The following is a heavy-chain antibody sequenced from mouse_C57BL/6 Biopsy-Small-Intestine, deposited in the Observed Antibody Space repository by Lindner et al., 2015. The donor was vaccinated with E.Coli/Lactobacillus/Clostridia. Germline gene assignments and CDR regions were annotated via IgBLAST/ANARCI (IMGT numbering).Heavy chain of an antibody. CDR3: ATSEGRSGFFDY. J-gene: IGHJ2*01. CDR1: GYSFTGYY. D-gene: IGHD3-2*02. Sequence: VQLQESGPELVKPGASVKISCKASGYSFTGYYMHWVKQSHGNILDWIGYISPYNGISSYNQKFKGKATLTVDKSSSTANMELRSLTSEDSAVYYCATSEGRSGFFDYWGQGTTLTVSP. V-gene: IGHV1-31*01. CDR2: ISPYNGIS.